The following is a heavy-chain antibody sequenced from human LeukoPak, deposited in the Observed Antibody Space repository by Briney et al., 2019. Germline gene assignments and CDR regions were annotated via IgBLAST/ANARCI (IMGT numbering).Heavy chain of an antibody. V-gene: IGHV3-33*01. J-gene: IGHJ3*02. CDR3: AFEIGRSQGAFDI. Sequence: GGSLRLSCAASGFSFSKYAMHWVRQTPGKGLEWVAAIWNDGSDENYADSVKGRFTISSDNSKNTLYLQMNSLRAEDSAVYYCAFEIGRSQGAFDIWGQGTMITVSS. CDR2: IWNDGSDE. CDR1: GFSFSKYA. D-gene: IGHD1-26*01.